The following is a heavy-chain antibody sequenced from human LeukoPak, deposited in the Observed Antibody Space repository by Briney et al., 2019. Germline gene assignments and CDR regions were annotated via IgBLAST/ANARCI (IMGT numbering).Heavy chain of an antibody. CDR1: GFTFSSNY. D-gene: IGHD3-16*01. CDR3: LQRGFDY. V-gene: IGHV3-7*01. J-gene: IGHJ4*02. Sequence: QTGGSLRLSCAASGFTFSSNYMTWVRQAPGKGLEWVANIKKDGREKHYVDSVEGRFTISRDNAKNSLYLQMNSLGVEDTAVYYCLQRGFDYWGQGALVTVSS. CDR2: IKKDGREK.